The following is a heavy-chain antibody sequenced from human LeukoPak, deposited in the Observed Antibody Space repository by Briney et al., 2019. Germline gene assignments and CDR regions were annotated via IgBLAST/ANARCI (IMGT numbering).Heavy chain of an antibody. CDR3: ARETVPGAYGY. Sequence: SQTPSLTCAVSGGSISSGGYSWSWIRQPPGKGLEWIGYIYHSGSTYYNPSLKSRVTISVDRSKNQFSLKLSSVTAADTAVYYCARETVPGAYGYWGQGTLVTVSS. CDR1: GGSISSGGYS. J-gene: IGHJ4*02. D-gene: IGHD2-2*01. V-gene: IGHV4-30-2*01. CDR2: IYHSGST.